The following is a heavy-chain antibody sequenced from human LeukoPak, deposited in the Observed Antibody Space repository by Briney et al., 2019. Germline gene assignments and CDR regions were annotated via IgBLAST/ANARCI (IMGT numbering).Heavy chain of an antibody. J-gene: IGHJ4*02. D-gene: IGHD3-22*01. CDR2: IYSDDRI. Sequence: GGPLRLSCAASGLTVSSSYMSWVRQAPGKGLEWVSIIYSDDRIFYADSLKGRFTISRDNSKNTLYLQMNSLRAEDTAVYYCASHYYDSRGYYYFDFWGQGTLVTVSS. CDR1: GLTVSSSY. V-gene: IGHV3-53*01. CDR3: ASHYYDSRGYYYFDF.